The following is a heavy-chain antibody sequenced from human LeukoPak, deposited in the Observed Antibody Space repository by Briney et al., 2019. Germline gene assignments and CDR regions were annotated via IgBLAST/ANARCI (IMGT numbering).Heavy chain of an antibody. J-gene: IGHJ4*02. CDR3: ASVRTYYDILTGAFDY. D-gene: IGHD3-9*01. CDR1: GGSFSGYY. CDR2: TNHSGST. Sequence: SETLSLTCAVYGGSFSGYYWSWIRQPPGKGLEWIGETNHSGSTNYNPSLKSRVTISVDTSKNQFSLKLSSVTAAGTAVYYCASVRTYYDILTGAFDYWGQGTPVTVSS. V-gene: IGHV4-34*01.